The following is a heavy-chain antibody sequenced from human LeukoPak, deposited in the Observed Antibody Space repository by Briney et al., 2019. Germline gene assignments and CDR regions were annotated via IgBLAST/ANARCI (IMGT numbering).Heavy chain of an antibody. CDR1: GGSISSGDYY. CDR2: IYYSGST. CDR3: ARDSISSSWSFDY. J-gene: IGHJ4*02. V-gene: IGHV4-31*03. D-gene: IGHD6-13*01. Sequence: SETLSLTCTVSGGSISSGDYYWSWIRQHPGKGLEWIGYIYYSGSTYYNPSLKSRVTISVDTSKNQFSLKLSSVTAADTAVYYCARDSISSSWSFDYWGQGTLVTVSS.